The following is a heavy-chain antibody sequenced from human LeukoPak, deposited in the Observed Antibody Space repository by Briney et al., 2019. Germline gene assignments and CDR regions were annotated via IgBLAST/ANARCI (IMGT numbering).Heavy chain of an antibody. V-gene: IGHV4-30-4*07. CDR3: ARGTNDYGDSTFDY. CDR2: IYYSGGT. CDR1: GGSISSGGYS. Sequence: SETLSLTCAVSGGSISSGGYSWSWIRQTPGKGLEWIGYIYYSGGTYYNPSLKSRVTISVDTSKNQFSLKLSSVTAADTAVYYCARGTNDYGDSTFDYWGQGTLVTVSS. D-gene: IGHD4-17*01. J-gene: IGHJ4*02.